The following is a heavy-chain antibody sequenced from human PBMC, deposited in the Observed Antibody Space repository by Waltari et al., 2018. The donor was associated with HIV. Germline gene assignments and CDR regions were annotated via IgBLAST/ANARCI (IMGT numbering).Heavy chain of an antibody. Sequence: DVYLVESGGGVVTTGGSIRLTCEASGSECRHYSLNLVRQIPMRGLEWVASIRRGNNEKNYLDSVRGRFVISRDNSESSVYLQMDSLREEDTATYFCVRDDPGYGPIDFWGQGTLVTV. V-gene: IGHV3-21*04. D-gene: IGHD3-10*01. J-gene: IGHJ4*02. CDR1: GSECRHYS. CDR3: VRDDPGYGPIDF. CDR2: IRRGNNEK.